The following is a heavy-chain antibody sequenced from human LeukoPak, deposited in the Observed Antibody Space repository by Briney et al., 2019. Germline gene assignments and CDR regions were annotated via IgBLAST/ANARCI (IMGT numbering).Heavy chain of an antibody. V-gene: IGHV3-21*01. Sequence: GGSLRLSCALCGFTISFYNMNCVRGAPGKGLEWVSSISSSNTFRYYADSLTGRFTTSRDNAKNSLYLLCNSLRAEDTAVYYCARDGMDRIPGRDFFDIWGQGTLVTVSS. J-gene: IGHJ3*02. D-gene: IGHD3-3*01. CDR1: GFTISFYN. CDR2: ISSSNTFR. CDR3: ARDGMDRIPGRDFFDI.